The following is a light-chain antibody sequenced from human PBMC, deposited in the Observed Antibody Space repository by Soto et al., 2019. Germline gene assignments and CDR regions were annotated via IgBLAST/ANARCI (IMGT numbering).Light chain of an antibody. CDR3: QQNYTIPLT. CDR1: QSISSY. J-gene: IGKJ4*01. CDR2: GGS. Sequence: IQMSQSPSSVSSYVGDRVTIPCRASQSISSYLNWYQQKPGKAPNLLIHGGSIMQSGVPPRFSGGGGGTDFTLTISSLQPEDFASYYCQQNYTIPLTFGGGTKVDI. V-gene: IGKV1-39*01.